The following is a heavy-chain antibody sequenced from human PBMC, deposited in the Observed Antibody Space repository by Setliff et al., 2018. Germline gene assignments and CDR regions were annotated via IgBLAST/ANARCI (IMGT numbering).Heavy chain of an antibody. D-gene: IGHD2-15*01. CDR1: GGSISSYY. CDR3: ATSAWWYRFDS. CDR2: IYIGGSA. V-gene: IGHV4-4*07. Sequence: PSETLSLTCTVSGGSISSYYWSWIRQPAGKGLEWIGHIYIGGSANYNPSLKSRVTMSIDTSKNQFSLKLSSVTAADTAVYYCATSAWWYRFDSWGQGILVTVSS. J-gene: IGHJ4*02.